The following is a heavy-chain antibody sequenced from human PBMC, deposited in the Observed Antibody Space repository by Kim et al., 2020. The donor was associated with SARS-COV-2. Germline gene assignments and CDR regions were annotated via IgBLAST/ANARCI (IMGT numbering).Heavy chain of an antibody. V-gene: IGHV4-59*13. D-gene: IGHD6-6*01. CDR2: IYYTGDT. J-gene: IGHJ4*02. Sequence: SETLSLTCTVSAGSISSYYWTWIRQPPGKGLEWIGYIYYTGDTNYNPSLESRVTISVDTSKNQFSLKLSSVTAADTAVYYWARGASSFGYWGQGTLVTVS. CDR1: AGSISSYY. CDR3: ARGASSFGY.